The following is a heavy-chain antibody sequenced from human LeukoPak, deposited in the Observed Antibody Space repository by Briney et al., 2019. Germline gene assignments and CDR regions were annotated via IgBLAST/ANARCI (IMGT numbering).Heavy chain of an antibody. J-gene: IGHJ4*02. D-gene: IGHD3-22*01. V-gene: IGHV1-8*03. CDR1: GYTFTSYD. CDR3: ARVNGYYYDSSGYYLLDY. CDR2: MNPNSGNT. Sequence: ASVKVSCKASGYTFTSYDINWVRQATGQGLEWMGWMNPNSGNTGYAQKFQGRVTITRNTSISTAYMELSSLRSEDTAVYYCARVNGYYYDSSGYYLLDYWGQGTLVTVSS.